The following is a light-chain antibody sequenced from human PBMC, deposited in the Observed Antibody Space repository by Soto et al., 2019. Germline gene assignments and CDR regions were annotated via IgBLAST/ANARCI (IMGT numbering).Light chain of an antibody. CDR1: QVVSTSY. CDR2: HAS. J-gene: IGKJ2*01. V-gene: IGKV3-20*01. Sequence: EIVLTQSPGTLSLSPGESATLSCRANQVVSTSYLAWYQQKPGQAPRLVIYHASDRAAGIPDRFSGSGSGTDFTLTISRLEPEDFAVFYCQQYGTFPFSFGQGTKLQIK. CDR3: QQYGTFPFS.